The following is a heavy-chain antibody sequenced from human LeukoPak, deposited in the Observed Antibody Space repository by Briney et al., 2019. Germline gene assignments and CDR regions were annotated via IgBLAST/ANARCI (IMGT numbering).Heavy chain of an antibody. D-gene: IGHD1-26*01. J-gene: IGHJ6*03. V-gene: IGHV3-21*04. CDR2: ISSSSSYI. CDR1: GFKFSSYS. CDR3: AKSSGSVRHFYYYYMDV. Sequence: GGSLRLSCAASGFKFSSYSMKWVRQAPGKGLEWVSFISSSSSYIYYADSLKGRFTISRDNAKNSLYLQMNSLRAEDTALYYCAKSSGSVRHFYYYYMDVWGKGTTVTVSS.